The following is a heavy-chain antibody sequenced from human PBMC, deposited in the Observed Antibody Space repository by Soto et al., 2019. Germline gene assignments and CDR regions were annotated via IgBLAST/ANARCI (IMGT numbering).Heavy chain of an antibody. CDR1: GFTFSNAW. CDR2: IKSKTDGGTT. CDR3: TTERLYYYDSSGYEQGFDY. Sequence: PGGSLRLSCAASGFTFSNAWMNWVRQAPGKGLEWVGRIKSKTDGGTTDYAAPVKGRFTISRDDSKNTLYLQMNSLKTEDTAVYYCTTERLYYYDSSGYEQGFDYWGQGTLVTVSS. J-gene: IGHJ4*02. D-gene: IGHD3-22*01. V-gene: IGHV3-15*07.